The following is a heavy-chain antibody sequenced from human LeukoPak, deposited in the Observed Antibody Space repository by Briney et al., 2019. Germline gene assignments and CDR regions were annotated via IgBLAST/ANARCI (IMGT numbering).Heavy chain of an antibody. CDR3: VKPGYSRSWDDFDI. CDR1: GFTFSSYA. Sequence: PGGSLRLSCSASGFTFSSYAMHWVRQAPGKGLEYVSAISSSGGSTYYADSVKGRFTISRDNSNNTLYLQMSSLIAEDAAVYYCVKPGYSRSWDDFDIWGQGTMVTVSS. J-gene: IGHJ3*02. CDR2: ISSSGGST. V-gene: IGHV3-64D*09. D-gene: IGHD6-13*01.